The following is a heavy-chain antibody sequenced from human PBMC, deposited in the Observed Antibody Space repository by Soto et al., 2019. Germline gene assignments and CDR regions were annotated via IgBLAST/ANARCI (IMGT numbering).Heavy chain of an antibody. CDR1: GFTFDDYG. Sequence: EVQLVESGGGVVRPGGSLRLSCAASGFTFDDYGMSWVRQAPGKGLEWVSGINWNGGSTGYADSVKGRFTISRDNAKNSLYLQMNSLRAEDTALYHCARADNYYGSGSYLGWFDPWGQGTLVTVSS. D-gene: IGHD3-10*01. J-gene: IGHJ5*02. V-gene: IGHV3-20*01. CDR3: ARADNYYGSGSYLGWFDP. CDR2: INWNGGST.